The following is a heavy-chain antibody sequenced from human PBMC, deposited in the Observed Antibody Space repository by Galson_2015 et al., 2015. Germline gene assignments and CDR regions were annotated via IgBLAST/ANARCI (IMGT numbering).Heavy chain of an antibody. CDR2: ISYDESNK. V-gene: IGHV3-30*18. CDR3: AKDPTRFPVAGTLDY. J-gene: IGHJ4*02. Sequence: SLRLSCAASGFTFSSYGMHWVRQVPGKGLEWVAVISYDESNKYYADSVKGRFTISRDNSKNTLHLQMNSLRAVGTAVYYCAKDPTRFPVAGTLDYWGQGTLITVPS. D-gene: IGHD6-19*01. CDR1: GFTFSSYG.